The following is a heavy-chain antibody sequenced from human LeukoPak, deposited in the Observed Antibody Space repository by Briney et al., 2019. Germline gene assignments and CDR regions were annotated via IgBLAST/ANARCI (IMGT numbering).Heavy chain of an antibody. V-gene: IGHV4-59*01. CDR3: AITYYYDSSGYYYVGY. D-gene: IGHD3-22*01. Sequence: SETLSLTCTVSGGSMSSYYWTWIRQPPGKGLEWIGYIYYSGSTNYNPSLRSRVTVSLDTSNNQFSLKLSSVTAADTAVYYCAITYYYDSSGYYYVGYWGQGTLVTVSS. J-gene: IGHJ4*02. CDR1: GGSMSSYY. CDR2: IYYSGST.